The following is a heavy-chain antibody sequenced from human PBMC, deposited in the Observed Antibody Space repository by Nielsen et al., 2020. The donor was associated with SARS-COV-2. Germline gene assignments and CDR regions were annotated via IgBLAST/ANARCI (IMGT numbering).Heavy chain of an antibody. V-gene: IGHV3-13*01. CDR3: ARGEGSGIDY. CDR2: IASAGDT. CDR1: GFPLNNYD. J-gene: IGHJ4*02. D-gene: IGHD3-10*01. Sequence: GESLKISCTVSGFPLNNYDMHWVRQSSRKGLEWVSTIASAGDTFYPGSVRGRFTVSREDAPDSLSLQMNSLRAEDTAVYYCARGEGSGIDYWGQGALVTVSS.